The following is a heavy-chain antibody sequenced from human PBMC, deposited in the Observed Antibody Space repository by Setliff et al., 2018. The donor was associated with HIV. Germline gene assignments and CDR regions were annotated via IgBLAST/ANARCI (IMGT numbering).Heavy chain of an antibody. J-gene: IGHJ4*01. CDR3: ARLDSSIFGTIKPLHHFDY. D-gene: IGHD3-3*01. V-gene: IGHV4-4*09. CDR2: IYGNGNT. CDR1: GGSISGHF. Sequence: SETLSLTCSVSGGSISGHFWSWIRQSPGQGLEWIGYIYGNGNTKYNRFLNSRVTMSVDTSKNQFSLNLNSVTAADTAMYYCARLDSSIFGTIKPLHHFDYWGQGLMVTVSS.